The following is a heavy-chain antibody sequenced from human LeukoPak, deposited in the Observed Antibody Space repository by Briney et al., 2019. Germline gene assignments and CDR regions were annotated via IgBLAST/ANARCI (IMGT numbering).Heavy chain of an antibody. V-gene: IGHV1-18*01. Sequence: ASVKVSYKASGYTFTSYGISWVRQAPGQGLEWMGRISAYNGNTNYAQKLQGRVTMTTDTSTSTAYMELRSLRSDDTAVYYCARDQVFGVAVAGLDYWGQGTLVTVSS. D-gene: IGHD6-19*01. J-gene: IGHJ4*02. CDR2: ISAYNGNT. CDR1: GYTFTSYG. CDR3: ARDQVFGVAVAGLDY.